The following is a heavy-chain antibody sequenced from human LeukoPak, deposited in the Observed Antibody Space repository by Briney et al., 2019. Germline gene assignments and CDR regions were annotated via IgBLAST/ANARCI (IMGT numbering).Heavy chain of an antibody. CDR1: GYSISSGYY. Sequence: PSETLSLTCTVSGYSISSGYYWGWIRQPPGKGLEWIGSIYHSGSTNYNPSLKSRVTISVDTSKNQFSLKLSSVTAADTAVYYCARGGPAVYYYYYMDVWGKGTTVTVSS. J-gene: IGHJ6*03. V-gene: IGHV4-38-2*02. CDR3: ARGGPAVYYYYYMDV. CDR2: IYHSGST.